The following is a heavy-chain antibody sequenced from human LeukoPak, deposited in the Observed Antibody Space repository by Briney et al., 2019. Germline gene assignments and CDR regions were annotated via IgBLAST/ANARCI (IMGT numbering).Heavy chain of an antibody. V-gene: IGHV4-38-2*02. J-gene: IGHJ5*01. CDR1: GDSINSRYY. Sequence: SETLSLTCTVSGDSINSRYYCGWIRQPPGKGLEWIGSIYHSGTTSYKSSLKSRVTMSVDTSKNQFSLKVNSVTAADTAVYYCAREFGLSSGWFDYWGQGTLVTVSS. D-gene: IGHD6-25*01. CDR3: AREFGLSSGWFDY. CDR2: IYHSGTT.